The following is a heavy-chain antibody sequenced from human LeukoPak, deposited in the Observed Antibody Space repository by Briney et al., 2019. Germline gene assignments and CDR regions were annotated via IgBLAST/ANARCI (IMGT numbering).Heavy chain of an antibody. CDR2: ISAYNGNT. J-gene: IGHJ4*02. CDR3: ATGSGYYDSSGYGY. Sequence: ASVKVSCKASGYTFTSYGISWVRQAPGQGLEWMGWISAYNGNTNYAQKLQGRVTMTTDTSTSTAYMELRSLRSDDTAVYYCATGSGYYDSSGYGYWGQGTLVTVSS. CDR1: GYTFTSYG. D-gene: IGHD3-22*01. V-gene: IGHV1-18*01.